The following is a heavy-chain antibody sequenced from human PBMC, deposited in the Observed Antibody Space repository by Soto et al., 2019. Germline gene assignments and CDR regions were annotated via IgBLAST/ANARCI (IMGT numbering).Heavy chain of an antibody. CDR3: ASITMIVVVTNPGAFDI. J-gene: IGHJ3*02. Sequence: GGSLRLSCAASGFTFSSYAMHWVRQAPGKGLEWVAVISYDGSNKYYADSVKGRFTISRDNSKNTLYLQMNSLRAEDTAVYYCASITMIVVVTNPGAFDIWGQGTMVTVSS. CDR1: GFTFSSYA. V-gene: IGHV3-30-3*01. CDR2: ISYDGSNK. D-gene: IGHD3-22*01.